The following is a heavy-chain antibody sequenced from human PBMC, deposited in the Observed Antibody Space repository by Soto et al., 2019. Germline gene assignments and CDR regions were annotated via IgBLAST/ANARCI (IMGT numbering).Heavy chain of an antibody. V-gene: IGHV5-51*01. CDR3: AKDLSSLGWLALGAPFDS. CDR1: GYSFAIYW. J-gene: IGHJ4*02. CDR2: IYPGDSDT. Sequence: PGESLKITCKGSGYSFAIYWIAWVRHMPVKGLEWMGMIYPGDSDTRYSPSFQGQVTISADKSITTAYLQWSSLSASDTAIYFCAKDLSSLGWLALGAPFDSWGQGTLVTVYS. D-gene: IGHD3-22*01.